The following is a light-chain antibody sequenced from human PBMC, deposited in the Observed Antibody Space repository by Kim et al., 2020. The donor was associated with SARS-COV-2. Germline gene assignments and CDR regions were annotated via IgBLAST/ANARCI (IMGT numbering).Light chain of an antibody. CDR2: NDN. CDR1: RSNIGSNP. V-gene: IGLV1-44*01. J-gene: IGLJ3*02. CDR3: AAWDYNLKGWV. Sequence: SELTQPPSASGTPGQRVTVSCSGSRSNIGSNPVNWFQQVPGTAPKLFVYNDNQRPSGVPDRVSGSKSGTSASLAIGGLQSEDEAHYYCAAWDYNLKGWV.